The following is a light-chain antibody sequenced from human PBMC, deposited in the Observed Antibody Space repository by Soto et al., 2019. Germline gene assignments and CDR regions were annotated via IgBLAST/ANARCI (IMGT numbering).Light chain of an antibody. V-gene: IGLV2-14*01. CDR2: EVS. Sequence: QSVLTQPASVSGCPGQSITISCTGTSSDVGGYNYVSWYQQHPGKAPKLMIYEVSNRPSGVSNRFSGSKSGNTASLTISGLQAEDEAEYYCSSYTSSSTPCVFGTGTKLTVL. CDR3: SSYTSSSTPCV. J-gene: IGLJ1*01. CDR1: SSDVGGYNY.